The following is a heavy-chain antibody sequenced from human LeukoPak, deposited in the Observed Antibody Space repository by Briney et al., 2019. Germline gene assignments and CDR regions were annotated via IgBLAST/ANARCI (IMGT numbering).Heavy chain of an antibody. J-gene: IGHJ4*02. V-gene: IGHV3-74*01. CDR1: GFTFSSYW. CDR3: ARGPRGDDIVVVPAADIDY. D-gene: IGHD2-2*01. Sequence: TGGSLRLSCAASGFTFSSYWMHWVRQAPGKGLVWVSRINSDGSSTSYADSVKGRFTISRDNAKNTLYLQMNSLRAEDTAVYYCARGPRGDDIVVVPAADIDYWGQGTLVIVSS. CDR2: INSDGSST.